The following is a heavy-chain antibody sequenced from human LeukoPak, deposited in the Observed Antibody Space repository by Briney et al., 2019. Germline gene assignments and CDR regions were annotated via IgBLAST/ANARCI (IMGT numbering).Heavy chain of an antibody. Sequence: PGGSLRLSCAASGFTVSSNYMSWVRQAPGKGLEWVSVIYSGGSTYYADSVKGRFTIFRDNSKNTLYLQMNSLRAEDTAMYYCAKDRDGYNPDYWGQGTLVTVSS. J-gene: IGHJ4*02. D-gene: IGHD5-24*01. CDR2: IYSGGST. CDR1: GFTVSSNY. V-gene: IGHV3-53*01. CDR3: AKDRDGYNPDY.